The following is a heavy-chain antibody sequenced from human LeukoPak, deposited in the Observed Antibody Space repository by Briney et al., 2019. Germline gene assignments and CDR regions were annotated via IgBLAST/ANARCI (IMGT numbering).Heavy chain of an antibody. CDR3: ARGRGYSYGYYFDY. J-gene: IGHJ4*02. V-gene: IGHV1-18*04. CDR1: GYTFTGYY. CDR2: ISAYNGNT. Sequence: GASVKVSCKASGYTFTGYYMHWVRQAPGQGLEWMGWISAYNGNTNYAQKLQGRVTMTTDTSTSTAYMELRSLRSDDTAVYYCARGRGYSYGYYFDYWGQGTLVTVSS. D-gene: IGHD5-18*01.